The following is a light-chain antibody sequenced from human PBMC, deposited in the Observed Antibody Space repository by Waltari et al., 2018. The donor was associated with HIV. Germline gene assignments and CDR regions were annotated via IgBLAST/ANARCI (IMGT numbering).Light chain of an antibody. CDR1: QSISTG. CDR2: KAS. CDR3: LQYNSYWT. V-gene: IGKV1-5*03. Sequence: DIQMTQSPSTLSASVGDRVTITCRASQSISTGLAWYQQKPGKAPKLLIYKASSLESGVPSRFSGSGSGTEFSLTISSLQPGDCATYYCLQYNSYWTFGQGTKVEIK. J-gene: IGKJ1*01.